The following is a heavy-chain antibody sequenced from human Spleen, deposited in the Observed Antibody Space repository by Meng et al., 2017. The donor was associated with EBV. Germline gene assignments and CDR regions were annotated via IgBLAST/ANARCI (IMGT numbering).Heavy chain of an antibody. J-gene: IGHJ5*02. CDR1: GGSFSGFY. CDR2: INHSGST. D-gene: IGHD2-15*01. V-gene: IGHV4-34*01. Sequence: QVQRQQWGAGLLKPSETLSLTCAVSGGSFSGFYWGWIRQPPGKGLEWIGEINHSGSTNYNPSLKSRVTISIDTSKNQFSLRLNSVTAADTAVYYCARGVQVAWRFDPWGQGTLVTVSS. CDR3: ARGVQVAWRFDP.